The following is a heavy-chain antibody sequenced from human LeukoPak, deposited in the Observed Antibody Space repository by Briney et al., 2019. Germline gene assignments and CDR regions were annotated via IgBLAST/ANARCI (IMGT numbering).Heavy chain of an antibody. CDR1: EFSVSNNY. CDR3: VREGTPGRQFFDL. J-gene: IGHJ2*01. V-gene: IGHV3-53*01. D-gene: IGHD6-19*01. CDR2: IYSDGTT. Sequence: PGGSLRLSCAASEFSVSNNYMTWVRQAPGKGLEWVSVIYSDGTTYYADSVRGRFTISTDNFKNLLFLQMNSLRAEDTAVYYCVREGTPGRQFFDLWGRGTLVTVSS.